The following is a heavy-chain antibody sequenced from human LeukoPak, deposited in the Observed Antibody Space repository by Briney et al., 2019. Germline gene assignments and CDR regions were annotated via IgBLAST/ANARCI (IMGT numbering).Heavy chain of an antibody. CDR2: INTDGSST. J-gene: IGHJ4*02. CDR3: VKDMAGNYDY. Sequence: PGGSLRLSCAASGFMFSNYWMHWVRQAPGKGLVWVSRINTDGSSTNYADSVTGRFTISRDNAENTLYLQKNSLRAEDTAIYYCVKDMAGNYDYWGQGTLVTVSS. V-gene: IGHV3-74*01. CDR1: GFMFSNYW. D-gene: IGHD4-11*01.